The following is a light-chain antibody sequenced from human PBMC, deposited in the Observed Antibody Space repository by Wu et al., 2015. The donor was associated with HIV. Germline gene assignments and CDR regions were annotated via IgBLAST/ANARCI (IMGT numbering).Light chain of an antibody. CDR2: KAS. J-gene: IGKJ1*01. CDR1: QSISHW. V-gene: IGKV1-5*03. CDR3: QEYQSFSGT. Sequence: DIQMTQSPSTLSASVGDRVTITCRASQSISHWLAWYQQKPGKAPELLISKASNLHTGVPSRFSGSGSGIEFILTISSLQPDDFATYYCQEYQSFSGTFGQGTKVEIK.